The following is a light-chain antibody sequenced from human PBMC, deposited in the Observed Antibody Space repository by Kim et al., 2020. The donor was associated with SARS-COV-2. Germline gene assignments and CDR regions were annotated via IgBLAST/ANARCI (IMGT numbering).Light chain of an antibody. CDR1: SSDVGGYNY. CDR2: DVS. CDR3: SSYTSSSTLVI. Sequence: QSVLTQPASVSGSPGQSITVSCTGTSSDVGGYNYVSWYQQHPGKAPKLMIYDVSKRPSGVSNRFSGSKSGNTASLTISGLLAEDEADYYCSSYTSSSTLVIFGGGTQLTVL. J-gene: IGLJ2*01. V-gene: IGLV2-14*01.